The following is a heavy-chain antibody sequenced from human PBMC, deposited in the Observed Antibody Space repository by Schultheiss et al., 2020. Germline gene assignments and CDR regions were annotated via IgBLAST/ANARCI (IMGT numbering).Heavy chain of an antibody. CDR2: IYTSGST. Sequence: SETLSLTCTVSGGSISSGSYYWSWIRQPAGKGLEWIGRIYTSGSTNYNPSLKSRVTISVDTSKNQFSLKLSSVTAADTAVYYCARAVQAVAGANWFDPWGQGTLVTVS. V-gene: IGHV4-61*02. D-gene: IGHD6-19*01. J-gene: IGHJ5*02. CDR1: GGSISSGSYY. CDR3: ARAVQAVAGANWFDP.